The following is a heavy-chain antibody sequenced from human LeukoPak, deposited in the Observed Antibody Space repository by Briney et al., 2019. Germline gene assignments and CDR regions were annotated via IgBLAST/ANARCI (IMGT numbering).Heavy chain of an antibody. Sequence: GGSLRLSCVASGVSISGQWMNWVGQAPGQGLEWVANIKHDGSEEYYVDSVKGRFTISRDDGRNSVSLQMNSVRTEDTAVYYCGYTNNFYHWGQGTLVVVSS. V-gene: IGHV3-7*01. D-gene: IGHD3-16*02. CDR1: GVSISGQW. J-gene: IGHJ4*02. CDR2: IKHDGSEE. CDR3: GYTNNFYH.